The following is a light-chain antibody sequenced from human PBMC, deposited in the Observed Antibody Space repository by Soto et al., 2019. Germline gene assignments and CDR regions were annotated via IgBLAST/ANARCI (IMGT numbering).Light chain of an antibody. CDR3: NSYRSSSNRVV. CDR2: DVS. J-gene: IGLJ2*01. V-gene: IGLV2-14*01. CDR1: SSDVGGFNY. Sequence: QSALTQPASVSGSPGQSITISCTGTSSDVGGFNYVSWYQQHPGKAPKLMIYDVSNRPSGVSNRFSGSKSGNTASLTISGLQAEDEADYYCNSYRSSSNRVVFGGGTKLTVL.